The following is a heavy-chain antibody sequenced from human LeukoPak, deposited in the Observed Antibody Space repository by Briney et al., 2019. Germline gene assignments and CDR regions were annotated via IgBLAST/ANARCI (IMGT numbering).Heavy chain of an antibody. CDR3: ARDGERERGQYYFDY. CDR2: INPSGGST. Sequence: AASVKVSCKASGYTFTSYYMHWVRQAPGQGLEWMGIINPSGGSTSYAQKFQGRVTMTRDMSTSTVYMELSSLRSEDTAVYYCARDGERERGQYYFDYWGQGTLVTVSS. CDR1: GYTFTSYY. D-gene: IGHD1-1*01. V-gene: IGHV1-46*01. J-gene: IGHJ4*02.